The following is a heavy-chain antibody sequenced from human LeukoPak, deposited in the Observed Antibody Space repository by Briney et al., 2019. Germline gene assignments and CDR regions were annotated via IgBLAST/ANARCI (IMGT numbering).Heavy chain of an antibody. D-gene: IGHD3-22*01. J-gene: IGHJ3*02. CDR3: AILGHYYDRRDAFDI. Sequence: ASVKVSCKASGYTFTGYYMHWVRQAPGQGLEWMGWINPNSGGTNYAQKFQGRVTITRDTSISTAYMELSRLRSDDTAVYYCAILGHYYDRRDAFDIWGQGTMVTVSS. V-gene: IGHV1-2*02. CDR2: INPNSGGT. CDR1: GYTFTGYY.